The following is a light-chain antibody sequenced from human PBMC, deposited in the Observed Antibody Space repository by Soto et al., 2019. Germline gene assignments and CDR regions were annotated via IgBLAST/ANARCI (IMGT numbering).Light chain of an antibody. Sequence: EIVLTQSPATLSLSPGERATLSCRASQSVSSYLAWYQQKPGQAPRLLIYDASNRATGIPARFSGSGSGTDFTLTISSLEPEDFAGYYCQLRSNWPPWTFGQGPKVELK. CDR3: QLRSNWPPWT. V-gene: IGKV3-11*01. J-gene: IGKJ1*01. CDR2: DAS. CDR1: QSVSSY.